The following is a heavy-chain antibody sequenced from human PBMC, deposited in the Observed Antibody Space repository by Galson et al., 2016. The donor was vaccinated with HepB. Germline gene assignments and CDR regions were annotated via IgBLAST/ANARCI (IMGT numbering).Heavy chain of an antibody. CDR1: GFPTFKNFA. V-gene: IGHV3-23*01. CDR2: VLNSGEK. J-gene: IGHJ6*02. D-gene: IGHD3-3*01. CDR3: AKMEGWLLESYGMDV. Sequence: SLRLSCAASGFPTFKNFAMSWVRQAPGKGLEWVSGVLNSGEKYYTDSVKGRFTISRDNSKNKLYLQMNSLRAEDTALYYCAKMEGWLLESYGMDVWGQGTTVTVSS.